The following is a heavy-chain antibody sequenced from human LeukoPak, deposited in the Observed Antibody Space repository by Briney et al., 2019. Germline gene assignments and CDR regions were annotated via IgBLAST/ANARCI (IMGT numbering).Heavy chain of an antibody. Sequence: SETLSLTCTVSGGSISSSSYYWGWIRQPPGQGLEWIGSIYYSGSTYYNPSLKSRVTISVETSKNQFSLKMSSVTAADTAVYYCARLKVTTSTFWFDPWGQGTLVTVSS. V-gene: IGHV4-39*07. CDR1: GGSISSSSYY. J-gene: IGHJ5*02. CDR2: IYYSGST. CDR3: ARLKVTTSTFWFDP. D-gene: IGHD4-17*01.